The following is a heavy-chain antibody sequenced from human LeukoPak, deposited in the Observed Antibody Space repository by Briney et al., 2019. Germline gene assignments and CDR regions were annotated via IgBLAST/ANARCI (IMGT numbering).Heavy chain of an antibody. CDR2: IIPIFGTA. CDR1: GGTFSSYA. Sequence: VASVKVSCKASGGTFSSYAISWARQAPGQGLEWMGGIIPIFGTANYAQKFQGRVTITADESTSTAYVELSSLRSEDTAVYYCARDGYCSGGSCYSHYWGQGTLVTVSS. J-gene: IGHJ4*02. V-gene: IGHV1-69*13. CDR3: ARDGYCSGGSCYSHY. D-gene: IGHD2-15*01.